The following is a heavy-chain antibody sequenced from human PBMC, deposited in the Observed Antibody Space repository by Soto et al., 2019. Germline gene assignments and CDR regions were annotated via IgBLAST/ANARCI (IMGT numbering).Heavy chain of an antibody. D-gene: IGHD2-8*02. CDR2: VYNSGGT. Sequence: QVQLQESGPGLVKASETLSLTCTVSADSIDKYYWNWIRQTPGKGLEWLGCVYNSGGTNYSPSLEGRLTISRDTSNNQFFLKLNSVTAADTAVYYCASVTGANVNYWGQGTLVTVSS. V-gene: IGHV4-59*01. CDR1: ADSIDKYY. J-gene: IGHJ4*02. CDR3: ASVTGANVNY.